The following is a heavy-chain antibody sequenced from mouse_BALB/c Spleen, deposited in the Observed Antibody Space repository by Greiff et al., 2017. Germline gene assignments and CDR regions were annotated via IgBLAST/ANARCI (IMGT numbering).Heavy chain of an antibody. Sequence: EVKLVESGGGLVQPGGSLRLSCATSGFTFTDYYMSWVRQPPGKALEWLGFIRNKANGYTTEYSASVKGRFTISRDNSQSILYLQMNTLRAEDSATYYCASGSSGAWFADWGQGTLVTVSA. CDR1: GFTFTDYY. CDR2: IRNKANGYTT. V-gene: IGHV7-3*02. CDR3: ASGSSGAWFAD. D-gene: IGHD1-1*01. J-gene: IGHJ3*01.